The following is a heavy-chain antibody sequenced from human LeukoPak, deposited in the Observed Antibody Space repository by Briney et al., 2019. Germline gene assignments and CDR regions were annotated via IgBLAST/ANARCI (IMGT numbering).Heavy chain of an antibody. CDR1: GGTFSSYA. V-gene: IGHV1-2*02. CDR2: INPNSGGT. J-gene: IGHJ4*02. D-gene: IGHD3-22*01. CDR3: ARDPGSGYYSKNFDY. Sequence: GASVKVSCKASGGTFSSYAISWVRQAPGQGLEWMGWINPNSGGTKYAQRFQGRVTMTRDTSISTVYMELNRLRSDDTAVYYCARDPGSGYYSKNFDYWGQGTLVTVSS.